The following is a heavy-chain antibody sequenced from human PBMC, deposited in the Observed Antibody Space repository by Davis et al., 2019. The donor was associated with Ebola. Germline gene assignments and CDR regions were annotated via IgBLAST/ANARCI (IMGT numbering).Heavy chain of an antibody. J-gene: IGHJ5*02. Sequence: GESLKISCAASGFPFTTYTMNWVRQAPGKGLEWVSSISSYSDYIYYADSVKGRFTISRDNAKNSLYLQMNSLRAEDTAVYYCARDPDPYYYFWSGYYTGNWFDPWGQGTLVTVSS. CDR3: ARDPDPYYYFWSGYYTGNWFDP. D-gene: IGHD3-3*01. CDR1: GFPFTTYT. V-gene: IGHV3-21*01. CDR2: ISSYSDYI.